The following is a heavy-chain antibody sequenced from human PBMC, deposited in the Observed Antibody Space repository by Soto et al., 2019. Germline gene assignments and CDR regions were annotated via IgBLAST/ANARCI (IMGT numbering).Heavy chain of an antibody. CDR3: TTNYYDSSGYYWGAFGI. CDR2: IESKTDGGTT. D-gene: IGHD3-22*01. CDR1: GFTFSNAW. Sequence: LRLSCAASGFTFSNAWMSWVRQAPGKGLEWVGRIESKTDGGTTDYAAPVKGRFTISRDDSKNTLYLQMNSLKTEDTAVYYCTTNYYDSSGYYWGAFGIWGQGTMVTVSS. J-gene: IGHJ3*02. V-gene: IGHV3-15*04.